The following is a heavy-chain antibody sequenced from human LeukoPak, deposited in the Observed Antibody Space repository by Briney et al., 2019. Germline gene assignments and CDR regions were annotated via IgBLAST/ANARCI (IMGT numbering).Heavy chain of an antibody. Sequence: ASVKVSCKASGYTFTGYYMHWVRQAPGQGLEWMGWINPNSGGTNYAQKVQGRDTMTRDTSISTAYMELSRLRSDDTAVYYCARPPRDGYNNFDYWGQGTLVTVSS. V-gene: IGHV1-2*02. CDR1: GYTFTGYY. J-gene: IGHJ4*02. CDR2: INPNSGGT. D-gene: IGHD5-24*01. CDR3: ARPPRDGYNNFDY.